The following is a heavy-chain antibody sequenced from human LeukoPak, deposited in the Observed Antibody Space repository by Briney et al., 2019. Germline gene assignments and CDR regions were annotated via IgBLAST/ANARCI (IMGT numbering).Heavy chain of an antibody. D-gene: IGHD5-24*01. CDR3: AREGDGYNPYYYYYGMDV. J-gene: IGHJ6*02. CDR2: IIPILGIA. CDR1: GGTFSSYT. V-gene: IGHV1-69*04. Sequence: SVKVSCKASGGTFSSYTISWVRQAPGQGLEWMGRIIPILGIANYAQKFQGRVTITADKSTSTAYMEPSSLRSEDTAVYYCAREGDGYNPYYYYYGMDVWGQGTTVTVSS.